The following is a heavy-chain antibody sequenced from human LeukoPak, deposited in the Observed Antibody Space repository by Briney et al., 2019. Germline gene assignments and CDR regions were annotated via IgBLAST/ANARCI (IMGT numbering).Heavy chain of an antibody. J-gene: IGHJ4*02. D-gene: IGHD3-3*01. CDR2: INPNSGGT. CDR3: AREYYDFWSGYYTLSPEGY. V-gene: IGHV1-2*06. Sequence: ASVKVSCKASGYTFIDYYIHWVRQAPGQGLEWMGRINPNSGGTNYAQKFQGRVTMTRDTSISTAYMELSRLRSDDTAVYYCAREYYDFWSGYYTLSPEGYWGQGTLVTVSS. CDR1: GYTFIDYY.